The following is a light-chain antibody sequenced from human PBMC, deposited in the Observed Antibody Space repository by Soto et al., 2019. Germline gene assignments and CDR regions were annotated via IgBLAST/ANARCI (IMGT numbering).Light chain of an antibody. CDR2: DAS. J-gene: IGKJ3*01. Sequence: DIQMTQSPSSLSASVGDRVTITCQASQDISNYLNWYQQKPGKGPKLLIYDASNLETGVPSRFSRSGSGTDFTFTISSLQPEDIATYYCQHYDNLPFTFGPGTKVDIK. CDR1: QDISNY. V-gene: IGKV1-33*01. CDR3: QHYDNLPFT.